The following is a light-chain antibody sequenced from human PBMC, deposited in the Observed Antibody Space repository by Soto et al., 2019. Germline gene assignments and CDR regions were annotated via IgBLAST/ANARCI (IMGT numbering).Light chain of an antibody. CDR2: DAS. CDR1: QDITNY. Sequence: DIQMTQSPSSLSASVGDRVTITCLASQDITNYLNWFQHKPGKAPKLLICDASNLETGVPPRFSGRGSGTDFTFTISSLQPEDIGTYYCQQYESFPLTFGGGTKVDIK. V-gene: IGKV1-33*01. J-gene: IGKJ4*01. CDR3: QQYESFPLT.